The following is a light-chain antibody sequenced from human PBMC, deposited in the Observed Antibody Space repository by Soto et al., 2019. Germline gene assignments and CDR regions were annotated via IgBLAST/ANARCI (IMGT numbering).Light chain of an antibody. J-gene: IGKJ5*01. CDR1: QSVSSY. V-gene: IGKV3-11*01. Sequence: EIVLTQSPATLSLSPGERATLSCRASQSVSSYLAWYQQKPGQAPRLLIYDASNRATGIPARFSGSGSGKEFTLTISSLQSEDFAVYYCQQYHNWPQITFVPGTHLEIK. CDR3: QQYHNWPQIT. CDR2: DAS.